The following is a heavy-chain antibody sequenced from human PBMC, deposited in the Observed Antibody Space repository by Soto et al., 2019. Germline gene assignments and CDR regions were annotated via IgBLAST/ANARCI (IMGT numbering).Heavy chain of an antibody. V-gene: IGHV6-1*01. CDR1: GDSVSSNSAA. CDR3: AGEIPYYYGPAPMDV. D-gene: IGHD3-10*01. Sequence: SQTLSLTCAISGDSVSSNSAAWNWIRQSPSRGLEWLGRTYYRSKWYNDYAVSVKSRITINPDTSKNQLSLQLNSVTPEDTAVYYCAGEIPYYYGPAPMDVWGKGTTVTVSS. CDR2: TYYRSKWYN. J-gene: IGHJ6*03.